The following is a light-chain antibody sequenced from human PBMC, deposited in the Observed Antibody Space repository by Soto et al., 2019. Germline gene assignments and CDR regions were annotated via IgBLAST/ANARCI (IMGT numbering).Light chain of an antibody. CDR1: QSISSH. V-gene: IGKV3-11*01. CDR2: DAS. Sequence: EIVLTQSPAPLSLSPGERATLSCRASQSISSHLAWYQQKPGQAPRLLMYDASNRATGIPPRFSGSGSGTDFTLTISSLEPEDFAVYYCQQRSNWPLTFGGGTKVEIK. CDR3: QQRSNWPLT. J-gene: IGKJ4*01.